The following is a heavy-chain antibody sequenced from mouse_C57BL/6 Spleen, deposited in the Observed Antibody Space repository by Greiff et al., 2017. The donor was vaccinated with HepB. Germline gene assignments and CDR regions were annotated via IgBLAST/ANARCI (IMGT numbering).Heavy chain of an antibody. J-gene: IGHJ3*01. CDR1: GYAFSSSW. D-gene: IGHD2-4*01. V-gene: IGHV1-82*01. Sequence: VQLQQSGPELVKPGASVKISCKASGYAFSSSWMNWVKQRPGKGLEWIGRIYPGDGDTNYNGKFKGKATLTADKSSSTAYMQLSSLTSEDSAVYFCAKGLRGAWCAYWGQGTLVTVSA. CDR3: AKGLRGAWCAY. CDR2: IYPGDGDT.